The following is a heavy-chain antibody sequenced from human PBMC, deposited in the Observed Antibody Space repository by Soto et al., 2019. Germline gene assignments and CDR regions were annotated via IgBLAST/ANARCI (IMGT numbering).Heavy chain of an antibody. CDR2: LSGSGGRT. CDR1: RFTFSNYG. V-gene: IGHV3-23*01. J-gene: IGHJ4*02. D-gene: IGHD2-21*01. Sequence: EVQLLESGGGLIQRGGSLRLSCEASRFTFSNYGMTWVRLAPGKGLEWVSTLSGSGGRTFYADPVKGRFTISRDNSKNTLYLHMNSLRAEDTVVYYCAKEMIASTLADFFDYWGQGTLVTVSS. CDR3: AKEMIASTLADFFDY.